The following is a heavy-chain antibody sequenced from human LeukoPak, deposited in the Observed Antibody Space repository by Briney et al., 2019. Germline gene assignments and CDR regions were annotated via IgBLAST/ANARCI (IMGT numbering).Heavy chain of an antibody. CDR1: GGSISNYY. V-gene: IGHV4-59*08. Sequence: SETLSLTCTVSGGSISNYYWSWIRQPPGKGLEWIGYIYYSGRTNYNPSLKSRVTISVDTSRNQFSLRLSSVTAADTAMYYCARIQGLEEYYFDSWGQGTLVTVSS. J-gene: IGHJ4*02. CDR3: ARIQGLEEYYFDS. CDR2: IYYSGRT. D-gene: IGHD5-18*01.